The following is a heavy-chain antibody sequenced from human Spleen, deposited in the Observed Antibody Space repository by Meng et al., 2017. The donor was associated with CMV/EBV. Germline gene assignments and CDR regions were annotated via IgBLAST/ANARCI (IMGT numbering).Heavy chain of an antibody. J-gene: IGHJ4*02. CDR3: ASRISYYDLWSGYIV. Sequence: ASVKVSCKASGGTFSSYAISWVRQAPGQGLQWMGWINPNSGATNFAQNVQGRVTVTRDTSISTVYMELKGLRSDDTAVYYCASRISYYDLWSGYIVWGQGTLVTVSS. V-gene: IGHV1-2*02. D-gene: IGHD3-3*01. CDR1: GGTFSSYA. CDR2: INPNSGAT.